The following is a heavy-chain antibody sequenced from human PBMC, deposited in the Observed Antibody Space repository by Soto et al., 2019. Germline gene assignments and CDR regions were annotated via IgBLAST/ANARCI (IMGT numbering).Heavy chain of an antibody. CDR3: AKVGFWGQWELLSGPSETQFDY. D-gene: IGHD1-26*01. CDR1: GFTFSSYG. J-gene: IGHJ4*02. CDR2: ISYDGSNK. V-gene: IGHV3-30*18. Sequence: QVQLVESGGGVVQPGRSLRLSCAASGFTFSSYGMHWVRQAPGKGLEWVAVISYDGSNKYYADSVKGRFAISRDNSKNTLYLQMNSLRAEDTAVYYCAKVGFWGQWELLSGPSETQFDYWGQGTLVTVSS.